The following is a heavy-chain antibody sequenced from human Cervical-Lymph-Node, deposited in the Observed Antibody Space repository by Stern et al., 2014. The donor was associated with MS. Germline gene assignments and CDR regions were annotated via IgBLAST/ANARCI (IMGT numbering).Heavy chain of an antibody. D-gene: IGHD2-15*01. Sequence: MQLVESGGGVVQPGRSLRLSCAASGFIFSNYAMHWVRQAPGKGLDWVAFVSNEGSKQFYADPVKGRFTISRDNANNTLYLQMNSLRPEDTAVYYCGRDTCRGGGCYFRYWGQGILITVSS. CDR1: GFIFSNYA. CDR3: GRDTCRGGGCYFRY. V-gene: IGHV3-30-3*01. J-gene: IGHJ4*02. CDR2: VSNEGSKQ.